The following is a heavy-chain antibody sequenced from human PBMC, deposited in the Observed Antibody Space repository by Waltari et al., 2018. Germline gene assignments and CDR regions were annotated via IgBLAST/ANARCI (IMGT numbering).Heavy chain of an antibody. J-gene: IGHJ6*02. CDR1: GGPISSYY. D-gene: IGHD6-19*01. CDR3: AREQWLVRADYYYYYGMDV. Sequence: QVQLQESGPGLVKPSETLSLTCTVSGGPISSYYWSWIRQPPGKGLEWIGYIYYSGSTNYNPSLKSRVTISVDTSKNQFSLKLSSVTAADTAVYYCAREQWLVRADYYYYYGMDVWGQGTTVTVSS. CDR2: IYYSGST. V-gene: IGHV4-59*01.